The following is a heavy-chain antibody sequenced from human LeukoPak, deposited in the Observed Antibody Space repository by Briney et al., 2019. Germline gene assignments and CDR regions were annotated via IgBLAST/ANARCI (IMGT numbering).Heavy chain of an antibody. J-gene: IGHJ4*02. Sequence: GGSLIVSCAASGFTFISYAMSWVRQAPGKELERVSAIRGSGGSTYYADSVKGRFTISRDNSKNTLYLHMSSLIAEDTAVYYCAKGGAGYSSGDYFDYWGQGTLVTVSS. D-gene: IGHD6-19*01. V-gene: IGHV3-23*01. CDR3: AKGGAGYSSGDYFDY. CDR1: GFTFISYA. CDR2: IRGSGGST.